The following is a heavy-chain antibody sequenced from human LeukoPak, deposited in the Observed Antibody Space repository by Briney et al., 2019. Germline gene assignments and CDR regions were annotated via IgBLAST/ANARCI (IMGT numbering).Heavy chain of an antibody. V-gene: IGHV4-34*01. CDR1: GGSFSGYY. J-gene: IGHJ5*02. CDR3: ARGRALRYSSSWYRGRWFDP. CDR2: INHSGST. D-gene: IGHD6-13*01. Sequence: SETLSLTCAVYGGSFSGYYWSWIRQPPGKGLEWIGEINHSGSTNYNPSLKSRVTISVDTSKNQFSLKLSSVTAVDTAVYYCARGRALRYSSSWYRGRWFDPWGQGTLVTVSS.